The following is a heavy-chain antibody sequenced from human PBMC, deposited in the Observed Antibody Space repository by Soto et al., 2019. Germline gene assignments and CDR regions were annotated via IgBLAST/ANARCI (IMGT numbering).Heavy chain of an antibody. Sequence: SETLSLTCVVYGGSFSGYYWSWIRQPPGKGLEWIGEINHSGSTNYNPSLKSRVTISVDTSKNQFSLKLSSVTAADTAVYYCARKRYSSGWYDYYYYYGMDVWGQGTTVTVSS. CDR3: ARKRYSSGWYDYYYYYGMDV. D-gene: IGHD6-19*01. CDR2: INHSGST. V-gene: IGHV4-34*01. J-gene: IGHJ6*02. CDR1: GGSFSGYY.